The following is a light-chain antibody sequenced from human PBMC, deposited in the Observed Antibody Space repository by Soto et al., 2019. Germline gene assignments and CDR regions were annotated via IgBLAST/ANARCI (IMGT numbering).Light chain of an antibody. CDR2: EVS. Sequence: QSALTQPASVSGSPGQSITISCTGTSSDVGSYNLVSWYQQHPGKAPKLMIYEVSKRPSGVSNRSSGSKSGNTASLTISGLQAEDEADYYCCSYAGSSTVPIFGTGTKVTVL. CDR1: SSDVGSYNL. J-gene: IGLJ1*01. CDR3: CSYAGSSTVPI. V-gene: IGLV2-23*02.